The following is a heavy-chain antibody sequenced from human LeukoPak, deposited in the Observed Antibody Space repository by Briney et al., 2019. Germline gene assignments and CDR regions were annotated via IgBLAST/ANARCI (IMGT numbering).Heavy chain of an antibody. V-gene: IGHV3-23*01. Sequence: GGSLRLSCAASGFTFSSYAMSWVRQAPGKGLEWVSAISGSGGSTYYADSVKGRFTISRDNSKNTLYLQINSLRAEDTAVYSCATLPAGIFRPGYYYYGMDVWGQGTTVTVSS. D-gene: IGHD2-2*02. CDR3: ATLPAGIFRPGYYYYGMDV. J-gene: IGHJ6*02. CDR1: GFTFSSYA. CDR2: ISGSGGST.